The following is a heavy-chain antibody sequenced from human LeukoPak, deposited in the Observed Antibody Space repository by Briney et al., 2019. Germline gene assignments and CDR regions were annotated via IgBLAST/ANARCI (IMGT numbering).Heavy chain of an antibody. Sequence: GGSLRPSCVVSGFNFNNHEMNWVRQAPGKGLEWVSYISSSGSSIYYADSVKGRFTISRDNAKNSLYLQMNSLRVEDTAVYYCVRDDGAYYQHSMDVWGKGTTVTVSS. CDR3: VRDDGAYYQHSMDV. J-gene: IGHJ6*03. CDR2: ISSSGSSI. D-gene: IGHD3-16*01. V-gene: IGHV3-48*03. CDR1: GFNFNNHE.